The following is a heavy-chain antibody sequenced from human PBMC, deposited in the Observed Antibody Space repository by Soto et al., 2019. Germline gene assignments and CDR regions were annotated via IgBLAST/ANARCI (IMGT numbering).Heavy chain of an antibody. Sequence: SETLSLTCTVSGGSISSTTYSWGWIRQPPGKGLEWIGSMYYSGTTYSNPSLQSRVTISVDTSNNQFSLKLTSVTAADTAVYYCASFAVAGRGMDVWGQGTTVTVSS. CDR2: MYYSGTT. CDR3: ASFAVAGRGMDV. D-gene: IGHD6-19*01. CDR1: GGSISSTTYS. V-gene: IGHV4-39*01. J-gene: IGHJ6*02.